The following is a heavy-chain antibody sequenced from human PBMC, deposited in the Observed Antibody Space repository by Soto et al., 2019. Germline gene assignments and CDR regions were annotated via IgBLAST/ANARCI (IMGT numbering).Heavy chain of an antibody. V-gene: IGHV4-34*01. CDR1: GGSFGGYY. J-gene: IGHJ4*02. CDR3: ARRVLDEHFDY. Sequence: SETLSLTCAVYGGSFGGYYWSWIRQPPGKGLEWIGEINHSGSTNYNPSLKSRVTISVDTSKNQFSLKLSSVTAADTAMYYCARRVLDEHFDYWGQGTLVTVSS. CDR2: INHSGST.